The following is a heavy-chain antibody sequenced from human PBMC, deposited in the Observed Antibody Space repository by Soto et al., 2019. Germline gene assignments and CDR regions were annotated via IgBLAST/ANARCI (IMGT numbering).Heavy chain of an antibody. CDR1: GASIKNYY. Sequence: QVQLQESGPGLVKPSETLSLTCTVSGASIKNYYWSWIRQPPGKGLEWIGYIYYRGSTNHNPSLKSRVPTSVHTTKNQVSLKLNSVTAADTAVYHCARHRHGDYGDVDYYFYGMDVWGQGTTVTVSS. CDR3: ARHRHGDYGDVDYYFYGMDV. CDR2: IYYRGST. J-gene: IGHJ6*02. V-gene: IGHV4-59*08. D-gene: IGHD4-17*01.